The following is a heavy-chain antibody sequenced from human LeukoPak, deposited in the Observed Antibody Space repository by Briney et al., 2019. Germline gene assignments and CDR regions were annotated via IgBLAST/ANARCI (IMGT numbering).Heavy chain of an antibody. V-gene: IGHV4-59*01. CDR2: MYYSGST. Sequence: PSETLSLTCTVSGGSISSYYWSWVRQPPGKGLEGIGYMYYSGSTNYTPSLKSRVTISVDTSKNQFSLKLCSVTAADTAVYYCARVSEYCSGGSCYNLSEYWGQGTLVTVSS. J-gene: IGHJ4*02. CDR3: ARVSEYCSGGSCYNLSEY. D-gene: IGHD2-15*01. CDR1: GGSISSYY.